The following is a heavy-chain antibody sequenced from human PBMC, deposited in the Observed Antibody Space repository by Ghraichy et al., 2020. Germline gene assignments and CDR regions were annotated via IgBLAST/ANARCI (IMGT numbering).Heavy chain of an antibody. J-gene: IGHJ4*02. CDR2: ISGSGGST. Sequence: GGSLRLSCAASGFTFSSYAMSWVRQAPGKGLEWVSAISGSGGSTYYADSVKGRFTISRDNSKNTLYLQMNSLRAEDTAVYYCAKDSGDYDFWSGYYTRVWYFDYWGQGTLVTVSS. CDR3: AKDSGDYDFWSGYYTRVWYFDY. D-gene: IGHD3-3*01. CDR1: GFTFSSYA. V-gene: IGHV3-23*01.